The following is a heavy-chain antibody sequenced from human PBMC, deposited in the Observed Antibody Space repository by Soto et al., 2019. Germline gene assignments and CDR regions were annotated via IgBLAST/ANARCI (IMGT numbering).Heavy chain of an antibody. CDR2: INHSGST. J-gene: IGHJ4*02. CDR3: ARGPPPGDYGVDY. V-gene: IGHV4-34*01. CDR1: GGSFSGYY. Sequence: QVQLQQWGAGLLKPSETLSLTCAVYGGSFSGYYWSWIRQPPGKGLEWIGEINHSGSTNYNPSLKSRATISVDTSKNQFSLKLSSVTAADTAVYYCARGPPPGDYGVDYWGQGTLVTVSS. D-gene: IGHD4-17*01.